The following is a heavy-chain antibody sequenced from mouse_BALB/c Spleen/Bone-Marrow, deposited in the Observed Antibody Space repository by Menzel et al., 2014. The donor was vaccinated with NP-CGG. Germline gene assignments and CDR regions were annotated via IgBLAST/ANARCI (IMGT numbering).Heavy chain of an antibody. Sequence: EVKLQESGGGSVQPGGSLRLSCATSGFTFTDYYMSWVRQPPGKALEWLGFIRNKAKGYTTDYSASVKGRFTISRDNSQRILYLQMNTLRAEDSATYYCARDENVGIYWYFDVWSAGTTVNISS. CDR1: GFTFTDYY. J-gene: IGHJ1*01. CDR2: IRNKAKGYTT. CDR3: ARDENVGIYWYFDV. V-gene: IGHV7-3*02.